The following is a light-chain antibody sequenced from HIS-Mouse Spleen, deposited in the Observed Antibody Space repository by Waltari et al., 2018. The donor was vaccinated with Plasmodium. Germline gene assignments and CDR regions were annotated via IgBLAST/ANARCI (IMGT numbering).Light chain of an antibody. CDR1: SSNIGSNT. CDR2: SNN. J-gene: IGLJ2*01. CDR3: AAWDDSLNGPV. V-gene: IGLV1-44*01. Sequence: QSVLTQPPSASGTPGQRVTISCSGSSSNIGSNTVNWYQQLPGTAPKLLIYSNNPRPSGVPDRFSGSKSGTSASLAISGLQSEDEADYYCAAWDDSLNGPVFGGGTKLTAL.